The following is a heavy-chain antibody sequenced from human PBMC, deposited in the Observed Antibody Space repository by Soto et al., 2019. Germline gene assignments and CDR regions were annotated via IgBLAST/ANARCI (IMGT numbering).Heavy chain of an antibody. CDR2: ISYDGTNK. CDR3: ARDFSGGDADWLDP. D-gene: IGHD2-21*02. V-gene: IGHV3-30-3*01. J-gene: IGHJ5*02. CDR1: GFIFNTYT. Sequence: GGSLRLSCAASGFIFNTYTMHWVRQAPGEGLEWVAVISYDGTNKYYADSVKGQFTISRDNSKNTLFLQMNSLRAEDTAVYYCARDFSGGDADWLDPWGQGTLVTVSS.